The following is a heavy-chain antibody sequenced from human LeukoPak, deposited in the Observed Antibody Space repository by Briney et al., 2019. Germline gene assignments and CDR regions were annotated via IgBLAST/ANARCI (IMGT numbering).Heavy chain of an antibody. D-gene: IGHD5-18*01. CDR3: ARVGDTAMAPFAW. CDR1: GGSFSDYY. Sequence: SETLSLTCAVYGGSFSDYYWSWIRQPPGKGLEWIGEINHSGSTNYNPSLKSRVTISVDTSKNQFSLRLSSVTAADTAVYYCARVGDTAMAPFAWWGQGTLVTVSS. V-gene: IGHV4-34*01. J-gene: IGHJ4*02. CDR2: INHSGST.